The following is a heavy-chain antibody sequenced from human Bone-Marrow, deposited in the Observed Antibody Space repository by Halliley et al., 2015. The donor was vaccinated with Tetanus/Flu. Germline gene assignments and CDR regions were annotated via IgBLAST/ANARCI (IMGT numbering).Heavy chain of an antibody. J-gene: IGHJ4*02. CDR2: IYYSENT. Sequence: TLSLTCSVSGGSINSHYWSWMRQPPGKGLEWIGYIYYSENTNYNPSLKRRATISVDTSKNQFSLRLTSVTAADTAVYYCASHSGWANFDYWGQGILVNVSS. V-gene: IGHV4-59*11. CDR1: GGSINSHY. D-gene: IGHD6-19*01. CDR3: ASHSGWANFDY.